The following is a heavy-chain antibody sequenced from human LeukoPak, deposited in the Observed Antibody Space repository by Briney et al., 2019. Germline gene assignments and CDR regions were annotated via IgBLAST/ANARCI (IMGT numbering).Heavy chain of an antibody. CDR1: GYSISSGYY. CDR3: ARTEPSGTTSH. J-gene: IGHJ4*02. Sequence: SETLSLTCTVSGYSISSGYYWAWIRQPPGKGLEWIGYIYYSGSTNYNPSLKSRVTLSVDTSRNQFSLSLRSMTAADTAVYYCARTEPSGTTSHWGQGTLVTVSS. CDR2: IYYSGST. D-gene: IGHD1-1*01. V-gene: IGHV4-38-2*02.